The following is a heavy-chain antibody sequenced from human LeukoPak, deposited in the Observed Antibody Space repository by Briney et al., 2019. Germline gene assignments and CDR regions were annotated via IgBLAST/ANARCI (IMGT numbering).Heavy chain of an antibody. V-gene: IGHV3-9*01. CDR1: GFTFDDYA. Sequence: GGSLRLSCAASGFTFDDYAMHWVRQAPGKGLEWVSGISWNSGSIGYADSVKGRFTISRDNARNSLYLQMNSLRVEDTAVYYCARGDPYADLWGQGTLVTVAS. J-gene: IGHJ5*02. CDR3: ARGDPYADL. CDR2: ISWNSGSI. D-gene: IGHD2-2*01.